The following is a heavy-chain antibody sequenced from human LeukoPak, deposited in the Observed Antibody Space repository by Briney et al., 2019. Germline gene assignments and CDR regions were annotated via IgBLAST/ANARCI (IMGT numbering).Heavy chain of an antibody. V-gene: IGHV3-48*03. CDR3: ATIAVAGTRFDY. D-gene: IGHD6-19*01. CDR2: ISSSGSTI. Sequence: GGSLRLSCAASGVTFSSKEMNWVREAPGKGLEWVSYISSSGSTIYYADSVKGRFTISRDNAKNSLYLQMNSLRAEDTAVYYCATIAVAGTRFDYWGQGTLVTVSS. J-gene: IGHJ4*02. CDR1: GVTFSSKE.